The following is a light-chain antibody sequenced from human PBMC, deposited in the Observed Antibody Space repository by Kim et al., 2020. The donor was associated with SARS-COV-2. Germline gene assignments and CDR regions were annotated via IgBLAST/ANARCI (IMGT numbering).Light chain of an antibody. CDR1: QSISSY. CDR2: AAS. CDR3: QQSYSTPRA. V-gene: IGKV1-39*01. J-gene: IGKJ1*01. Sequence: GSVGDRVTITCRASQSISSYLNWYQQKPGKAPKLLIYAASSLQSGVPSRFSGSGSGTDFTLTISSLQPEDFATYYCQQSYSTPRAFGQGTKVDIK.